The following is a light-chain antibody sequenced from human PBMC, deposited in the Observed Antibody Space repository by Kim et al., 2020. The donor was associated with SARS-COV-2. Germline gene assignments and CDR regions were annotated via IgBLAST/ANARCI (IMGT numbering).Light chain of an antibody. CDR2: KDT. Sequence: SYELTQPLSVSVPLGQTARITCGGNNIGSKNVHWYQQKPGQAPVLVIYKDTNRPSGIPERFSGSNSGNTATLTISRAQAGDEADYYCQVWDSSTVIFGGGTQLTVL. V-gene: IGLV3-9*01. CDR3: QVWDSSTVI. J-gene: IGLJ2*01. CDR1: NIGSKN.